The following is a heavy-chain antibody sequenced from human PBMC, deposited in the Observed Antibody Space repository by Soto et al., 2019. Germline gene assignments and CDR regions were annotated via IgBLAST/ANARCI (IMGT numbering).Heavy chain of an antibody. CDR2: FDPEDGET. Sequence: ASVKVSCKVSGYTLTELSMHWVRQAPGKGLEWMGGFDPEDGETIYAQKFQGRVTMTTDTSTSTAYMELRRLRSDDTAVYYCARDIVANHGYYYMDVWGKGTTVTVSS. CDR1: GYTLTELS. V-gene: IGHV1-24*01. D-gene: IGHD2-21*01. CDR3: ARDIVANHGYYYMDV. J-gene: IGHJ6*03.